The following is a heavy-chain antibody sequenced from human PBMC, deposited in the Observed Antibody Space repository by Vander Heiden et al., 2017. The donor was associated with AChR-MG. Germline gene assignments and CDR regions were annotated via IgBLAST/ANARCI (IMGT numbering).Heavy chain of an antibody. D-gene: IGHD4-17*01. V-gene: IGHV4-39*01. J-gene: IGHJ5*02. CDR2: IYYSGST. CDR1: GGPISSSGYY. Sequence: QLQLQESGPGLVKPSETLSLTCPVPGGPISSSGYYGGWIRQPPGKGLEWIGSIYYSGSTYYNPSLKSRVTISVDTSKNQFSLKLSSVTAADTAVYYCARHVSSTVTKENWFDPWGQGTLVTVSS. CDR3: ARHVSSTVTKENWFDP.